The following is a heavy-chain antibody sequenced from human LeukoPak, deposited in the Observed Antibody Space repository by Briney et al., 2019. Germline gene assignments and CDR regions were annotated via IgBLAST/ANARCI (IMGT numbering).Heavy chain of an antibody. CDR3: ARGWDSYGYAEYYFDY. Sequence: GGSLRLSCAASGFTFSSYSMNWVRQAPGKGLEWVSSISSSSSYIYYADSVKGRFTISRDNAKNSPYLQMNSLRAEDTAVYYCARGWDSYGYAEYYFDYWGQGTLVTVSS. V-gene: IGHV3-21*01. J-gene: IGHJ4*02. D-gene: IGHD5-18*01. CDR1: GFTFSSYS. CDR2: ISSSSSYI.